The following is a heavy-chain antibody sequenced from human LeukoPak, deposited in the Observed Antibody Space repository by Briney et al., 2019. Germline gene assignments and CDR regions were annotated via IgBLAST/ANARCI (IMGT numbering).Heavy chain of an antibody. CDR1: GGSISSGSYY. D-gene: IGHD6-6*01. J-gene: IGHJ6*03. Sequence: PSETLSLTCTVSGGSISSGSYYWSCIRQPAGKGLEWIGRIYTSGSTNYNPSLKSRVTISIDTSKNQFSLKMSSVTAADTAVYYCAAARHYYYYMDVWGKGTTVTVSS. V-gene: IGHV4-61*02. CDR2: IYTSGST. CDR3: AAARHYYYYMDV.